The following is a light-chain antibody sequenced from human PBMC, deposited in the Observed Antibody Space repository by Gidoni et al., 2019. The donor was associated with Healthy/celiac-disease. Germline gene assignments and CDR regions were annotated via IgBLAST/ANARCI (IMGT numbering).Light chain of an antibody. V-gene: IGKV3-20*01. J-gene: IGKJ3*01. CDR3: QQPGT. CDR1: QSVSSSY. CDR2: GAS. Sequence: EIVLTQSPGTLSLSPGERATLSCRASQSVSSSYLAWYQQKPGQAPRLLIYGASSRATGIPDRFSGSGSGTDFTLTISRLEPEDFAVYYCQQPGTFXPXTKVDIK.